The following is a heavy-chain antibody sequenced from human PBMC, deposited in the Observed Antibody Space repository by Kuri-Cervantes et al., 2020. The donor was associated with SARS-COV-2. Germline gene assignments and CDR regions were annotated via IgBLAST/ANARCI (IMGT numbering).Heavy chain of an antibody. J-gene: IGHJ6*03. CDR2: ISSNGGST. V-gene: IGHV3-64*04. CDR3: ARDSDRVREYCSGGSCYWHYYYMDV. CDR1: GFTFSSYA. D-gene: IGHD2-15*01. Sequence: GGSLRLSCSASGFTFSSYAMHWVRQAPGKGLEYVSAISSNGGSTYYADSVKGRFTISRDNSKNTLYLQMNSLRAEDTAVYYCARDSDRVREYCSGGSCYWHYYYMDVWGKGTTVTVSS.